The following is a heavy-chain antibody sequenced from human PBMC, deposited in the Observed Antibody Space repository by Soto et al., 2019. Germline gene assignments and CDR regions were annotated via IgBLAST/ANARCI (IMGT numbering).Heavy chain of an antibody. V-gene: IGHV3-33*01. Sequence: QVQLVESGGGVVQPGRSLRLACVASGFTFSSHGMHWVRQAPGKGLEWVAVIWYDGSNKYYTDSVKGRFTLSRDNSKSTLYLQMNSLRAEDTAVYYCMRWGDNRAFEYWGQGTLVTVSS. D-gene: IGHD3-16*01. J-gene: IGHJ4*02. CDR1: GFTFSSHG. CDR2: IWYDGSNK. CDR3: MRWGDNRAFEY.